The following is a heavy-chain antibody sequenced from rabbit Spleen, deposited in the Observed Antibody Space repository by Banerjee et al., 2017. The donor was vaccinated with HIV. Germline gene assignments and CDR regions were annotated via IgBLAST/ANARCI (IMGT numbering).Heavy chain of an antibody. CDR2: IYAGSSGNT. Sequence: QSLEESGGGLVKPGASLTLTCKASGFSFNSGHDMCWVRQAPGKGLEWIACIYAGSSGNTYSAIWAKGRFTISKTSSTTVTLQMTSLTAADTATYFCARDTGSSFSSYGIDLWGPGTLVTVS. D-gene: IGHD8-1*01. CDR1: GFSFNSGHD. J-gene: IGHJ6*01. CDR3: ARDTGSSFSSYGIDL. V-gene: IGHV1S40*01.